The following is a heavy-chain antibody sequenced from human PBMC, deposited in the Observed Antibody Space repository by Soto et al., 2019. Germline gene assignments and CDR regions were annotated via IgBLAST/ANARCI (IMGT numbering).Heavy chain of an antibody. D-gene: IGHD6-19*01. CDR1: GYSFTSYW. CDR2: IYPGDSDT. V-gene: IGHV5-51*01. CDR3: ARRSKAVAGTYYYYGMDV. Sequence: GASLKISCEGSGYSFTSYWIGWVRQMPGKGLEWMGIIYPGDSDTRYSPSFQGQVTISADKSISTAYLQWSSLKASDTAMYYCARRSKAVAGTYYYYGMDVSGQGTTVTVSS. J-gene: IGHJ6*02.